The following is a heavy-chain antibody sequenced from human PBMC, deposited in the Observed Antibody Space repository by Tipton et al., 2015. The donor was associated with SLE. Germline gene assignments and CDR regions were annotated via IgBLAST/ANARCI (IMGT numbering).Heavy chain of an antibody. CDR3: ARDFKGIVADYFDY. Sequence: TLSLTCTVSGGSISGHYWSWIRQSPEKGLEYIGYIYYSGGTNYNPSLKSRVTISVDTSKNQFSLKLSSVTAADTAVYYCARDFKGIVADYFDYWGQGTLVTVSS. V-gene: IGHV4-59*11. CDR2: IYYSGGT. D-gene: IGHD1-26*01. J-gene: IGHJ4*02. CDR1: GGSISGHY.